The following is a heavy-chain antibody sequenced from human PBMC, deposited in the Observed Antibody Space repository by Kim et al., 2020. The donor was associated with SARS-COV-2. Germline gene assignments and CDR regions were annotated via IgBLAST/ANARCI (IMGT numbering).Heavy chain of an antibody. CDR1: GGSISSNW. CDR2: IHQSGST. D-gene: IGHD3-10*01. V-gene: IGHV4-4*02. CDR3: ASERSGDYDAFDI. J-gene: IGHJ3*02. Sequence: SETLSLTCAVSGGSISSNWWSWVRQPPGKGLEWIGEIHQSGSTNYNPSLKSRVTISLDKPKNQFSLILSSVTAADTAVYYCASERSGDYDAFDIWGQGTKVTVSS.